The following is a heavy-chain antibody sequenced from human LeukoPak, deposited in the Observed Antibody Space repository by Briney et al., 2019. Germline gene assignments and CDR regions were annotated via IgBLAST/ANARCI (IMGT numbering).Heavy chain of an antibody. J-gene: IGHJ4*02. CDR2: IRYDGNNK. V-gene: IGHV3-30*02. Sequence: GGSLRLSCGASGFTFSTYGMHWVRQAPGKGLEWVAFIRYDGNNKYYTDSVKDRFTISRDNSKKTLYLQMNSLRAEDTAVYYCAKGRAAAGQINLNSHFDYWGQGTLVTVSS. D-gene: IGHD6-13*01. CDR3: AKGRAAAGQINLNSHFDY. CDR1: GFTFSTYG.